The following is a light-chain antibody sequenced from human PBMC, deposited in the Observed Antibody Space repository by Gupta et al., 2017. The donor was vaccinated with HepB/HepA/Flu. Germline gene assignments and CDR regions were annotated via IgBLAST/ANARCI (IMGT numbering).Light chain of an antibody. CDR3: MQVAHWLYT. J-gene: IGKJ2*01. CDR1: QSLVHSDCNTY. CDR2: KVS. V-gene: IGKV2-30*02. Sequence: DVVMTQSPLSLLATLRRPASPSCCSSQSLVHSDCNTYLNWFQQRPGKSPRGLIYKVSSRDSGVRDRFRGSGSGTGFTLKISRVESEDVGVEACMQVAHWLYTFGEGTKLEIK.